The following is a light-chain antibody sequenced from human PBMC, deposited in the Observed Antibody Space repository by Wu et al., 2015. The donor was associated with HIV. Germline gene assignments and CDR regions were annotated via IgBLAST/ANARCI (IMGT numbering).Light chain of an antibody. CDR2: DAS. V-gene: IGKV3-15*01. CDR3: QQYNDWPQT. Sequence: EIVMTLSPATLSVSPGERATLSCRASESVRNNLAWYQQKPGQAPRLLIYDASTRATGFPARFSGGGSGTEFTLTISTLQSGDVAVYYCQQYNDWPQTFGQGTKVEI. J-gene: IGKJ1*01. CDR1: ESVRNN.